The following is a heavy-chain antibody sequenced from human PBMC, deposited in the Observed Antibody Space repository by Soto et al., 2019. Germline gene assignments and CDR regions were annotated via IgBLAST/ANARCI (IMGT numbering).Heavy chain of an antibody. Sequence: ASVKVSCKASGGTFSSYTISWVRQAPGQGLEWMGRIIPILGIANYAQKFQGRVTITADKSTSTAYMELSSLRSEDTAVYYCASGGNYYGSGSYYKPDYYYYMDVWGKGTTVTVSS. CDR2: IIPILGIA. J-gene: IGHJ6*03. D-gene: IGHD3-10*01. CDR3: ASGGNYYGSGSYYKPDYYYYMDV. V-gene: IGHV1-69*02. CDR1: GGTFSSYT.